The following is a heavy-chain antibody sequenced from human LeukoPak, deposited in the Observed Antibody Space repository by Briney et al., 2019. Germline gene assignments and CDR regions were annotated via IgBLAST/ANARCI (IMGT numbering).Heavy chain of an antibody. CDR2: INHSGST. Sequence: SETLSLTCAVYGGSFSGYYWSWIRQPPGKGLEWIGEINHSGSTNYNPSLKSRVTISVDTSKNQFSLKLSSVTAADTAVYYCARGRKRGYSYGTNYFDYWGQGTLVTVSS. J-gene: IGHJ4*02. CDR1: GGSFSGYY. D-gene: IGHD5-18*01. CDR3: ARGRKRGYSYGTNYFDY. V-gene: IGHV4-34*01.